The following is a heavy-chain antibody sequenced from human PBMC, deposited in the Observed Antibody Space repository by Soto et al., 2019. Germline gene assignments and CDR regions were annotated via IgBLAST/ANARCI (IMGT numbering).Heavy chain of an antibody. J-gene: IGHJ3*01. CDR2: IKPDGSDT. V-gene: IGHV3-7*01. CDR3: ATDLNWSGT. Sequence: GGSLRISCAASGLTFSKSGMTWVRQAPGKGLEFLATIKPDGSDTYYVDSVKGRFTISRDNAKNSLSLQMNSLRAEDTALYYCATDLNWSGTWGQGTMVTVSS. D-gene: IGHD3-3*01. CDR1: GLTFSKSG.